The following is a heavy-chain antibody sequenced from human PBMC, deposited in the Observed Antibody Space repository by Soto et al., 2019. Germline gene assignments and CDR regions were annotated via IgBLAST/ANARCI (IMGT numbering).Heavy chain of an antibody. CDR1: GYSLTSYA. Sequence: SVKRDCKGAGYSLTSYAMDCVSQAPGQRLEWMGWINAGNGNTKYSQKFQGRVTITRDTSASTAYMELSSLRSEDTAVYYCARVQVVRPPVDYWGQGTLVIGFS. V-gene: IGHV1-3*01. CDR3: ARVQVVRPPVDY. CDR2: INAGNGNT. J-gene: IGHJ4*02. D-gene: IGHD2-8*02.